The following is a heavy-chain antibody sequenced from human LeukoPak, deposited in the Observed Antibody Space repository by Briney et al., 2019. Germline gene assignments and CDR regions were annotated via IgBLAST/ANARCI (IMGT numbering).Heavy chain of an antibody. CDR2: ISSSGSTI. CDR3: ASNQDYGDSD. Sequence: GGSLRLSCAASGFTFSSYGMHWVRQAPGKGLEWVSYISSSGSTIYYADSVKGRFTISRDNAKNSLYLQMNSLRAEDTAVYYCASNQDYGDSDWGQGTLVTVSS. CDR1: GFTFSSYG. V-gene: IGHV3-48*04. D-gene: IGHD4-17*01. J-gene: IGHJ4*02.